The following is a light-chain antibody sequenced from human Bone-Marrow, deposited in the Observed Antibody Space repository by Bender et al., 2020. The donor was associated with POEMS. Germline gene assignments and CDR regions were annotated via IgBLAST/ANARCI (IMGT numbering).Light chain of an antibody. CDR2: EVN. Sequence: QSALTQPPSASGSPGQSVTVSCTGTSGDVGAYNSVSWYRQHQGKAPQLMIYEVNKRPSGVPDRFSGSKSGNTASLTVSGLQADDEADYYCCSRAGSIPYVFGTGTKVIV. J-gene: IGLJ1*01. V-gene: IGLV2-8*01. CDR1: SGDVGAYNS. CDR3: CSRAGSIPYV.